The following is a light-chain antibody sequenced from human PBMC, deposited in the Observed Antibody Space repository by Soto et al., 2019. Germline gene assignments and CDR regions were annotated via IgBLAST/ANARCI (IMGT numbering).Light chain of an antibody. CDR2: TTN. Sequence: QSVLTQPPSASGTPGQRATISCCGSNSNIGSDIVNCYQLLPGAAPEVLINTTNQRPSGVPERFSGSKSGNTASLTISGLQAEDEAEYYCSSYCLSYGSIETSATVVFGGGTKLTVL. CDR1: NSNIGSDI. CDR3: SSYCLSYGSIETSATVV. J-gene: IGLJ2*01. V-gene: IGLV1-44*01.